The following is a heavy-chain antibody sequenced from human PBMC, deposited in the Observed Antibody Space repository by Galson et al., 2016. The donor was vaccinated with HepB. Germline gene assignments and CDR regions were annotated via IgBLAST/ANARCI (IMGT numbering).Heavy chain of an antibody. Sequence: SETLSLTCAVNGGSFISNYWTWIRQTPGRGLEWIGEVNHGGLTKYNPSLKSRMEMSVDKSKGQVSLTLTSVTAADTGVYFCARKRESGWGMMLEVGGLDVWGQGTAVIVSS. D-gene: IGHD3-16*01. CDR3: ARKRESGWGMMLEVGGLDV. CDR2: VNHGGLT. V-gene: IGHV4-34*01. J-gene: IGHJ6*02. CDR1: GGSFISNY.